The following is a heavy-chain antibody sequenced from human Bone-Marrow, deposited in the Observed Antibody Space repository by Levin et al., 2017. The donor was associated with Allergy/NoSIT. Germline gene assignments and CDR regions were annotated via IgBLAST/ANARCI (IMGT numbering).Heavy chain of an antibody. J-gene: IGHJ4*02. D-gene: IGHD3-16*01. V-gene: IGHV3-15*01. CDR2: IKTKTDGGTP. Sequence: MAGGSLRLSCAASGFTFSNAWMNWARQAPGKGLEWVGRIKTKTDGGTPDYAAPVKGRFTISRDDSKNMVYLQMNSLKTEDTAVYYCIGGSPFEYWGQGTLVTVSS. CDR1: GFTFSNAW. CDR3: IGGSPFEY.